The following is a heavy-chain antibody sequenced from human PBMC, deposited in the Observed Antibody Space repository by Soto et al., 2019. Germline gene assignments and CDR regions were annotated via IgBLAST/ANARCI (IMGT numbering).Heavy chain of an antibody. D-gene: IGHD3-9*01. Sequence: GASVKVSCKASGYTFTSYDINWVRQATGQGLEWMGWMNPNSGNTGYAQKFQGRVTMTRNTSISTAYMELSSLRSEDTAVYYCARATRISYDILTGYLYYMEVWGKGTTVTVSS. CDR3: ARATRISYDILTGYLYYMEV. V-gene: IGHV1-8*01. J-gene: IGHJ6*03. CDR2: MNPNSGNT. CDR1: GYTFTSYD.